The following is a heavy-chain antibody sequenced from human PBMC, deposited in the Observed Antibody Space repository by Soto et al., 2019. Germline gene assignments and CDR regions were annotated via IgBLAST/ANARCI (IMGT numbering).Heavy chain of an antibody. V-gene: IGHV4-31*02. D-gene: IGHD1-26*01. CDR2: IFNSGTT. J-gene: IGHJ4*02. CDR3: ALALGPTTGLDY. Sequence: WLWIRQPPGKGLEWMGYIFNSGTTFYNPSLTSRLSISMDTSGNHFSLELRSVTAADTAVYYCALALGPTTGLDYWGQGTLVTVSS.